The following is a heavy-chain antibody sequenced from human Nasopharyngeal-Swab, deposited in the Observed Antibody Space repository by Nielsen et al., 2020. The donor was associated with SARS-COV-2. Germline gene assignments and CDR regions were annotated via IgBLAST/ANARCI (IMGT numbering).Heavy chain of an antibody. D-gene: IGHD3-10*01. Sequence: GASLKISCAASGFTFSDYYMSWIRQAPGKGLEWVSYINSSGSTIYYADSVKGRFTISRDNAKNSLYLQMNSLRAEDTAVYYCARDYYGSGSYLYYYYGMDVWGQGTTVTVSS. CDR1: GFTFSDYY. CDR3: ARDYYGSGSYLYYYYGMDV. V-gene: IGHV3-11*04. J-gene: IGHJ6*02. CDR2: INSSGSTI.